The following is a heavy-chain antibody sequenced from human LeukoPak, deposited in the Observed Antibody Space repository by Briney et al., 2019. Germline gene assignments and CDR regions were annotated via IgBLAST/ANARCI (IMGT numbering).Heavy chain of an antibody. CDR2: ISSTSIYT. CDR1: GFTFSGYY. J-gene: IGHJ4*02. CDR3: ARYSGYSYYFDY. Sequence: GGSLRLSCAASGFTFSGYYMSWIRQAPGKGLEWVSDISSTSIYTSYADSVKGRFTISRDNAKNTLYLQMDSLRAEDTALYYCARYSGYSYYFDYWGRGTLVTVSS. V-gene: IGHV3-11*06. D-gene: IGHD5-12*01.